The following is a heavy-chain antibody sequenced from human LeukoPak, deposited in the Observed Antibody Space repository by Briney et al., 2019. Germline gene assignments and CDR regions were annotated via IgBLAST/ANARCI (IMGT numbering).Heavy chain of an antibody. D-gene: IGHD1-1*01. CDR1: GGSISSHY. CDR2: IYYSGST. CDR3: ARSPSGTGTEWFDP. Sequence: SETLSLTCTVSGGSISSHYWSWIRQPPGKGLEWIGYIYYSGSTNYNPSLKSRVTISVDTSKNQFSLKLSSVTAADTAVYYSARSPSGTGTEWFDPWGQGTLVTVSS. V-gene: IGHV4-59*11. J-gene: IGHJ5*02.